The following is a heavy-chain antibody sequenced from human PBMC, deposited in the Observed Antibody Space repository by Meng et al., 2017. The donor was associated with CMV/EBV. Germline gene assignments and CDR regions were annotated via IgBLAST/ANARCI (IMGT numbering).Heavy chain of an antibody. Sequence: ASVKVSCKASGYTFTSYESNWVRQATGQGLEWMGWMNPNSGNTGYAQKFQGRVTMTRNTSISTAYMELSSLRSEDTAVYYCARGRGVVPAAIVQNWFDPWGQGTLVTVSS. CDR3: ARGRGVVPAAIVQNWFDP. CDR2: MNPNSGNT. J-gene: IGHJ5*02. CDR1: GYTFTSYE. D-gene: IGHD2-2*01. V-gene: IGHV1-8*01.